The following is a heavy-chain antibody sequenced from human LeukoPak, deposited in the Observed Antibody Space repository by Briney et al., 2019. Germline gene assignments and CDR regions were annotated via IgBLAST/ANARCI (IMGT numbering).Heavy chain of an antibody. D-gene: IGHD4-17*01. CDR3: ARAEGGYLKYGDSHYYYYYGMDV. CDR2: IIPIFGTA. CDR1: GGTFSSYA. Sequence: GASVKVSCKASGGTFSSYAISWVRQAPGQGLEWMGGIIPIFGTANYAQKFQGRVTITADESTSTAYMELSSLRPEDTAVYYCARAEGGYLKYGDSHYYYYYGMDVWGQGTTVTVSS. V-gene: IGHV1-69*13. J-gene: IGHJ6*02.